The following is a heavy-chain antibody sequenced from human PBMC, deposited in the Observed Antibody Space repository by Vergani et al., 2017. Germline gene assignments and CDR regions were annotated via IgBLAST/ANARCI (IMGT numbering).Heavy chain of an antibody. J-gene: IGHJ5*02. Sequence: EVQLLESGGGLVQPGGSLRLSCAASGFTFSSYAMSWVRQAPGKGLEWVSAISGSGGSTYYADSVKGRFTISRDNSKNTLYLQMNSLRAEDTAVYYCATADYSNYGGGWFDPWGQGTLVTVSS. V-gene: IGHV3-23*01. CDR2: ISGSGGST. CDR1: GFTFSSYA. CDR3: ATADYSNYGGGWFDP. D-gene: IGHD4-11*01.